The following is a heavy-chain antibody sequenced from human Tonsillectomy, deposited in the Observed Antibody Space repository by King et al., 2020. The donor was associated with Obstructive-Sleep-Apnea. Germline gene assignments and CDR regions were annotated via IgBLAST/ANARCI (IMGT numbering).Heavy chain of an antibody. V-gene: IGHV3-21*01. CDR2: IIWIRGYT. D-gene: IGHD6-13*01. Sequence: VQLVESGGGLLQPGGSLRLACAASGFTFRTYSMNWVLQSPGKGLEWGSYIIWIRGYTYYADSVKGRFTISRDNAKNSLYLQMNSLRAEDTAGYYCARTAGGFDYWGQGTLVTVSS. CDR1: GFTFRTYS. J-gene: IGHJ4*02. CDR3: ARTAGGFDY.